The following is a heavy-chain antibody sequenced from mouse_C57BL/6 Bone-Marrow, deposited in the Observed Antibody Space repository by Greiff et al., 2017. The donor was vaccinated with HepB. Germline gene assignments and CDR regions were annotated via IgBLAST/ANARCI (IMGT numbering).Heavy chain of an antibody. J-gene: IGHJ1*03. CDR2: IRLKSDNYAT. CDR1: GFTFSNYW. CDR3: TGDYYDAWYFDV. V-gene: IGHV6-3*01. Sequence: EVKVVESGGGLVQPGGSMKLSCVASGFTFSNYWMNWVRQSPEKGLEWVAQIRLKSDNYATHYAESVKGRFTISRDDSKSSVYLQLNNLRAEDTGIYYCTGDYYDAWYFDVWGTGTTVTVSS. D-gene: IGHD1-1*01.